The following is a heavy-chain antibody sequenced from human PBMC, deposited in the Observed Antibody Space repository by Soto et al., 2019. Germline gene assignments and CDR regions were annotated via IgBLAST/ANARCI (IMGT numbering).Heavy chain of an antibody. Sequence: ASVKVSCKASGYTFTTYSIHWVREAPGQRPEWMGWINAGNGNTKYSQKFQGRVAITRDTTASTAYMDLISLRSEDTAVYYCTKTRDYGDYLTGAFYYYALDVWGQGTTVTVSS. D-gene: IGHD4-17*01. CDR3: TKTRDYGDYLTGAFYYYALDV. CDR2: INAGNGNT. J-gene: IGHJ6*02. V-gene: IGHV1-3*01. CDR1: GYTFTTYS.